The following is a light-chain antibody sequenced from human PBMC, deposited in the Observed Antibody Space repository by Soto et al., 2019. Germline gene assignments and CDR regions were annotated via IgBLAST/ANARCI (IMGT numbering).Light chain of an antibody. V-gene: IGKV1-27*01. Sequence: DIQMTQSPSSLSASVGDRVTITCRASQDISVYLAWYQQKPGKVPKLLIYSASTLQSGVPSRFSGSGSGTDCTLTISSLQPEDVATYFCQKFNTAPLTFGQGTRLLIK. CDR1: QDISVY. CDR3: QKFNTAPLT. J-gene: IGKJ5*01. CDR2: SAS.